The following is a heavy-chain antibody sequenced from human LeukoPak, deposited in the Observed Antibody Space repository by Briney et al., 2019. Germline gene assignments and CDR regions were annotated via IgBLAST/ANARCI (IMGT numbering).Heavy chain of an antibody. CDR3: ARGGCSSTSCYFGGLGAFDI. CDR1: GYTFTSYD. D-gene: IGHD2-2*01. CDR2: MNPNSGNT. Sequence: ASVKVSCKASGYTFTSYDMNWVRQATGQGLEWMGWMNPNSGNTGYAQRFQGRVSMTRNTSISTAYMELRSLRSDDTAVYYCARGGCSSTSCYFGGLGAFDIWGLGTMVTVSS. J-gene: IGHJ3*02. V-gene: IGHV1-8*01.